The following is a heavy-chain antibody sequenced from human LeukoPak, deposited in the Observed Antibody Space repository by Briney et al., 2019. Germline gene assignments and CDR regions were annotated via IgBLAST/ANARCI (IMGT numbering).Heavy chain of an antibody. Sequence: PGGSLRLSCAASGFTVSSNYMSWVRQAPGKGLEWVSVIYSGGSTYYADSVRGRFTISRDNAKKSLYLQMNSLRAEDTAVYYCARLWDYGDFQNAFDIWGQGTTVTVSS. CDR3: ARLWDYGDFQNAFDI. CDR1: GFTVSSNY. J-gene: IGHJ3*02. D-gene: IGHD4-17*01. V-gene: IGHV3-66*04. CDR2: IYSGGST.